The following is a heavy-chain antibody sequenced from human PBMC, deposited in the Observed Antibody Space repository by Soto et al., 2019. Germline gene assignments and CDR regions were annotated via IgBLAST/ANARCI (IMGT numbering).Heavy chain of an antibody. CDR3: AKLGTMGVFDN. CDR2: ITFRGDNT. Sequence: EVQLLESGGGLVPPGGSLRLSCAASGFTFSSYAMSWVRQAPGEGLEWLAGITFRGDNTYYADSVKGRFTLSRDNSRNRLDLQMSSPKVEDTALYYCAKLGTMGVFDNWGQGTLLTVSS. V-gene: IGHV3-23*01. J-gene: IGHJ4*02. CDR1: GFTFSSYA. D-gene: IGHD1-1*01.